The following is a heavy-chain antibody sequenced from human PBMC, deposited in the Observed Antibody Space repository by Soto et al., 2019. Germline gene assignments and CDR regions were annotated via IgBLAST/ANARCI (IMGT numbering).Heavy chain of an antibody. V-gene: IGHV3-7*01. CDR1: GFTFSSYW. CDR3: ASEVFDDFWSGYYDY. CDR2: IKQDGSEK. D-gene: IGHD3-3*01. Sequence: GGSLRLSCAASGFTFSSYWMSWVRQAPGKGLEWVANIKQDGSEKYYVDSVKGRFTISRDNAKNSLYLQMNSLGAEDTAVYYCASEVFDDFWSGYYDYWGQGTLVTVSS. J-gene: IGHJ4*02.